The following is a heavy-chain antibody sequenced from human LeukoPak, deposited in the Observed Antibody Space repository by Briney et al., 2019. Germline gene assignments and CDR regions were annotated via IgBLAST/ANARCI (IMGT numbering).Heavy chain of an antibody. V-gene: IGHV3-23*01. CDR3: AKVMVQGVRPYPYFDY. D-gene: IGHD3-10*01. J-gene: IGHJ4*02. CDR2: ISGSGGST. Sequence: GGSLRLSRAASGFTFSSYAMSWVRQAPGKGLEWVSAISGSGGSTYYADSVKGRFTISRDNSKNTLYLQMNSLRAEDTAVYYCAKVMVQGVRPYPYFDYWGQGTLVTVSS. CDR1: GFTFSSYA.